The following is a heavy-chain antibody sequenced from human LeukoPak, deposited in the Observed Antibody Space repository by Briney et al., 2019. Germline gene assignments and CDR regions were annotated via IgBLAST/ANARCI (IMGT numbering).Heavy chain of an antibody. CDR1: GYTFTGYY. J-gene: IGHJ5*02. V-gene: IGHV1-2*02. CDR3: ARVYRDGYKGWDFTWFDP. Sequence: ASVKVSCKASGYTFTGYYMHWVRQAPGQGLEWMGWINPNSGGTNYAQKFQGRVTMTRDTSISTAYMELSRLRSDDTAVYYCARVYRDGYKGWDFTWFDPWGQGTLVTVSS. CDR2: INPNSGGT. D-gene: IGHD5-24*01.